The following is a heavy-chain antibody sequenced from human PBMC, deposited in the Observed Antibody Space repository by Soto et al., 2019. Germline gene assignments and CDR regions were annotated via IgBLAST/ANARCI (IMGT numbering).Heavy chain of an antibody. CDR3: AKGLLAIVGTTLPRDAFNI. V-gene: IGHV3-30*18. D-gene: IGHD1-26*01. J-gene: IGHJ3*02. Sequence: GGSLRRSCAASGCSCTTYVMHWVRQAPGKGLEWVAVISHDGSYKYYGDAVKGRFTISRDTSKNAVYLEMNSLGPEDTAVYYCAKGLLAIVGTTLPRDAFNIWGQGTMVTVSS. CDR2: ISHDGSYK. CDR1: GCSCTTYV.